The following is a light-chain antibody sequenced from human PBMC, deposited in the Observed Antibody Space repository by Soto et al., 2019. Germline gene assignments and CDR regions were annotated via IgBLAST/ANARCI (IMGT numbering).Light chain of an antibody. Sequence: IQLTQSPSSLSASVGDRVTITCRASQGISSYLAWYQQKPGKAPKLLISAASTLRRGVPSRFSGSGSGTDFTLTISSLQPEDFATYYCQQLNDYPLTFGQGTRLEIK. CDR3: QQLNDYPLT. CDR1: QGISSY. V-gene: IGKV1-9*01. J-gene: IGKJ5*01. CDR2: AAS.